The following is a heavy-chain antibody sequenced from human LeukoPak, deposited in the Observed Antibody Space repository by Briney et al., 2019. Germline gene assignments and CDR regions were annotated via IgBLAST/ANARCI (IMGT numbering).Heavy chain of an antibody. Sequence: GGSLRLSCAASGFTFSSYAMSWVRQAPGKGLEWVSAISGSGGSTYYADSVKGRFTISRDNSKNTLYLQMNSLRAEDTAVYYCAKGGWRNYYGSRSYSDYWGQGTLVTVSS. D-gene: IGHD3-10*01. J-gene: IGHJ4*02. CDR1: GFTFSSYA. CDR3: AKGGWRNYYGSRSYSDY. CDR2: ISGSGGST. V-gene: IGHV3-23*01.